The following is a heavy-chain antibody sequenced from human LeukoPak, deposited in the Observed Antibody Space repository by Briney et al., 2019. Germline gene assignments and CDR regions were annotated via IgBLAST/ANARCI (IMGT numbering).Heavy chain of an antibody. Sequence: GGSLRLSCAASGFTVSSNYMSWVRQAPGKGLEWVSVIYSGGSTYYADSVKGRFTISRDNSKNTLYLQMSSLRAEDTAVYYCARDSTSYYDSSGTPYYFDYWGQGTLVTVSS. CDR1: GFTVSSNY. CDR3: ARDSTSYYDSSGTPYYFDY. V-gene: IGHV3-66*01. CDR2: IYSGGST. J-gene: IGHJ4*02. D-gene: IGHD3-22*01.